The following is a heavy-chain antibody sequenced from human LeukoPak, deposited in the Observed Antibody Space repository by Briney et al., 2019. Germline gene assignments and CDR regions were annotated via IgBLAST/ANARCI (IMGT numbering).Heavy chain of an antibody. CDR3: AKDQAELVYWYFDL. Sequence: PGGSLRLSCAASGFTFSDYYMSWIRQAPGKGLEWVSYISSSGSTIYYADSVKGRFTISRDNAKNSLYLQMNSLRAEDTAVYYCAKDQAELVYWYFDLWGRGTLVTVSS. CDR2: ISSSGSTI. V-gene: IGHV3-11*01. CDR1: GFTFSDYY. D-gene: IGHD2-8*02. J-gene: IGHJ2*01.